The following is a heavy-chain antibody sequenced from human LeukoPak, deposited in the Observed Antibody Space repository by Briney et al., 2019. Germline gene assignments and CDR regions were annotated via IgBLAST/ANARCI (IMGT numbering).Heavy chain of an antibody. CDR3: ARDPFNYYDSSGYYAQTGRDGMDV. Sequence: ASVKVSCKASGYTFTGYYMHWVRQAPGQGLEWMGRINPNSGGTNYAQKFQGRVTMTRDTSTSTVYMELSSLRSEDTAVYYCARDPFNYYDSSGYYAQTGRDGMDVWGQGTTVTVSS. CDR1: GYTFTGYY. D-gene: IGHD3-22*01. J-gene: IGHJ6*02. V-gene: IGHV1-2*06. CDR2: INPNSGGT.